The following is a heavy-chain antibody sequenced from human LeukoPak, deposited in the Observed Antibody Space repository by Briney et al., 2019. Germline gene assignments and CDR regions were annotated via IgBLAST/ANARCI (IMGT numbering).Heavy chain of an antibody. Sequence: SETLSLTCTVSGGSISSSTYYWGWIRQPPGKGLEWIGSVFYSGSTYYNPSLKSRVTISVATSKIQFSLKLSSVTAADTAIYYCARHGGGYYYALGTYYFDYWGQGSLVTVSS. D-gene: IGHD3-10*01. CDR3: ARHGGGYYYALGTYYFDY. V-gene: IGHV4-39*01. CDR1: GGSISSSTYY. J-gene: IGHJ4*02. CDR2: VFYSGST.